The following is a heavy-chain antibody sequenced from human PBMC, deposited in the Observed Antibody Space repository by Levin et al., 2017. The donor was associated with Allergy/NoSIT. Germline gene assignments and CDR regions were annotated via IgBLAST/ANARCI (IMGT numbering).Heavy chain of an antibody. Sequence: KISCKASGGTFSSYAISWVRQAPGQGLEWMGGIIPIFGTANYAQKFQGRVTITADKSTSTAYMELSSLRSEDTAVYYCASLGYCSSTSCYEYNWFDPWGQGTLVTVSS. D-gene: IGHD2-2*01. CDR1: GGTFSSYA. V-gene: IGHV1-69*06. J-gene: IGHJ5*02. CDR2: IIPIFGTA. CDR3: ASLGYCSSTSCYEYNWFDP.